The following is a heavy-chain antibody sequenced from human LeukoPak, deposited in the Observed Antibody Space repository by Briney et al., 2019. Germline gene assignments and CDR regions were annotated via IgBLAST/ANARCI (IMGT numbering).Heavy chain of an antibody. V-gene: IGHV3-33*01. D-gene: IGHD6-13*01. CDR3: VRGEYSSSWHSEYFQH. Sequence: SGRSLRLSCAASGFSFSNFGMHWVRQAPGKGLEWVAIIWHDGSNSYYADSVKGRFTLSRDNSKNTLYLQMDSLRVEDTALYYCVRGEYSSSWHSEYFQHWGQGTLVTVPS. CDR1: GFSFSNFG. CDR2: IWHDGSNS. J-gene: IGHJ1*01.